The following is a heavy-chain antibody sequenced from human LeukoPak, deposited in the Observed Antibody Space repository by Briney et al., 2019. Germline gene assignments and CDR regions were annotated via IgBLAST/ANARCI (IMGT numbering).Heavy chain of an antibody. CDR3: ARGTSNCSSTSCYYAFDI. CDR1: GYTLTSYD. V-gene: IGHV1-8*01. J-gene: IGHJ3*02. D-gene: IGHD2-2*01. Sequence: GASVYASCKASGYTLTSYDINCVRRATGQGLEWMGWMNPNSGDTGYAQKFQGRVTMTRNTFISTAYMELSSLRSEDTAVYYCARGTSNCSSTSCYYAFDIWGQGTMVTVSS. CDR2: MNPNSGDT.